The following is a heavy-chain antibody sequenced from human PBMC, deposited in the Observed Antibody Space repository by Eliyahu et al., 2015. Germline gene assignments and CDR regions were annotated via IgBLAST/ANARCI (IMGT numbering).Heavy chain of an antibody. CDR2: IIPILGTT. V-gene: IGHV1-69*01. D-gene: IGHD5-18*01. CDR3: AREGYSSRGGMDV. J-gene: IGHJ6*02. Sequence: QVQLVQSGAEVKKPGSSVKVSCKASXGXFRSYAISWVRRAPGQGLEWMGGIIPILGTTSHAQNFQGRLSITADESTSTAYMEVSSLRFEDTAVYYCAREGYSSRGGMDVWGQGTTVTVSS. CDR1: XGXFRSYA.